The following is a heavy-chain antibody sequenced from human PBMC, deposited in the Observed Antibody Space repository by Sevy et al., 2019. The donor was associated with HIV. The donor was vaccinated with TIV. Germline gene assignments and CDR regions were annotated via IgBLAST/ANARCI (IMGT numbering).Heavy chain of an antibody. D-gene: IGHD3-3*01. CDR2: IYYSGST. CDR3: ARILTIFGVVIIKWDYYFDY. V-gene: IGHV4-39*01. J-gene: IGHJ4*02. CDR1: GGSISSSSYY. Sequence: SETLSLTCTVSGGSISSSSYYWGWIRQPPGKGLEWIGSIYYSGSTDYNPSLKSRVTISVDTSKNQFSLKLSSVTAADTAVYYCARILTIFGVVIIKWDYYFDYRGQGTLVTVSS.